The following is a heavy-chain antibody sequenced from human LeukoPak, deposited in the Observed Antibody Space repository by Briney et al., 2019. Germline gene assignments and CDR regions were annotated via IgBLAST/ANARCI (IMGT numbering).Heavy chain of an antibody. J-gene: IGHJ3*02. CDR1: GFTFSSSA. D-gene: IGHD5-18*01. CDR2: ISFDGTNK. CDR3: ARDPKGGFSYGWGAFDI. Sequence: GRSLRLSCAASGFTFSSSAMHWVRQAPGKGLEWVALISFDGTNKYYTDSVKGRFIISRDNSKNTLYVQMNSLRPEDTAVYYCARDPKGGFSYGWGAFDIWGQRTVVTVSS. V-gene: IGHV3-30-3*01.